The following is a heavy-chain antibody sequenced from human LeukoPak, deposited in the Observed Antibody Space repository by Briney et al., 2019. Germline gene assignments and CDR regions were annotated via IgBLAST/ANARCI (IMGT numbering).Heavy chain of an antibody. Sequence: ASVKVSCKASGYTFTGHYMHWVRQAPGQGLEWMGWINPNSGYTNYAHKFQGRVTMTRDTSISTAYIELSRLRSDDTAVYYCARDRSGLRSSSNDYWGQGTLVTVSS. CDR1: GYTFTGHY. CDR3: ARDRSGLRSSSNDY. V-gene: IGHV1-2*07. D-gene: IGHD5-12*01. J-gene: IGHJ4*02. CDR2: INPNSGYT.